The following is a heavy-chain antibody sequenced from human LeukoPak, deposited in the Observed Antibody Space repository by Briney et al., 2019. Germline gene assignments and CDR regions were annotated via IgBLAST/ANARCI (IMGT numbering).Heavy chain of an antibody. CDR2: ISGSGGST. Sequence: SGGSLRLSCAASGFTFSSYAMSWVRQAPGKGLEWVSAISGSGGSTYYADSVKGRFTISRDNSKNTLYLQMNSLRAEDTAVYYCAKGDESFYDSSVETPFDYWGQGTLVTVSS. D-gene: IGHD3-22*01. CDR1: GFTFSSYA. V-gene: IGHV3-23*01. CDR3: AKGDESFYDSSVETPFDY. J-gene: IGHJ4*02.